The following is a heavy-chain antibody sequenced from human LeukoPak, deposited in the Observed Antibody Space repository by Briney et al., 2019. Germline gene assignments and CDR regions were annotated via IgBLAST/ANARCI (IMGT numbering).Heavy chain of an antibody. D-gene: IGHD2-2*01. J-gene: IGHJ4*02. V-gene: IGHV3-11*01. CDR2: ISSSGSTI. Sequence: LSLTCAVYGGSFSDYYMSWIRQAPGKGLEWLSYISSSGSTIYYADSVKGRFTISRDNAKNSLYLQMNSLRAEDTAVYYCAKVSTSTISGWGQGTLVTVSS. CDR3: AKVSTSTISG. CDR1: GGSFSDYY.